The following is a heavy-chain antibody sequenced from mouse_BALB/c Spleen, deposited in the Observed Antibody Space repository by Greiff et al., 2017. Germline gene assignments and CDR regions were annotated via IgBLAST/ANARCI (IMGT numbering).Heavy chain of an antibody. CDR3: ARGGYGSSYEYFDV. CDR2: ISDGGSYT. CDR1: GFTFSDYY. Sequence: EVPRVESGGGLVKPGGSLKLSCAASGFTFSDYYMYWVRQTPEKRLEWVATISDGGSYTYYPDSVKGRFTISRDNAKNNLYLQMSSLKSEDTAMYYCARGGYGSSYEYFDVWGAGTTVTVAS. J-gene: IGHJ1*01. D-gene: IGHD1-1*01. V-gene: IGHV5-4*02.